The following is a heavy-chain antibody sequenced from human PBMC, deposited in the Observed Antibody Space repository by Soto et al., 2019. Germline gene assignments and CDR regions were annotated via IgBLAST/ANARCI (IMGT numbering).Heavy chain of an antibody. D-gene: IGHD3-10*01. Sequence: SETLSLTCTVSGGSISNGDYYWSWIRQHPGKGLEWIGYIFYNGNAYYTPSLKSRITISVDTSENQFSLKLTSVTAADTAVYYCASLRGSGTNYFFEYWGQGTLVTVSS. V-gene: IGHV4-31*03. CDR3: ASLRGSGTNYFFEY. J-gene: IGHJ4*02. CDR1: GGSISNGDYY. CDR2: IFYNGNA.